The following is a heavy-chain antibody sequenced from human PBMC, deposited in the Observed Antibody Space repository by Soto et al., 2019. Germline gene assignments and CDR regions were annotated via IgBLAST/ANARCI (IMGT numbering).Heavy chain of an antibody. J-gene: IGHJ4*02. CDR3: ARGVNDYGDYVTDY. D-gene: IGHD4-17*01. V-gene: IGHV4-59*01. CDR2: IYYSGST. CDR1: VGSISRYY. Sequence: PSETLSLTCTVSVGSISRYYWSWIRQPTGKGLEWIGYIYYSGSTNYNPSLKSRVTISVDTSKNQFSLKLSSVTAADTAVYYCARGVNDYGDYVTDYWGQGTLVTVSS.